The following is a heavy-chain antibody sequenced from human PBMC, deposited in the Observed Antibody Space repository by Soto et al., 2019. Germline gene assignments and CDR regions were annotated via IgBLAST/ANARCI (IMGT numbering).Heavy chain of an antibody. D-gene: IGHD6-19*01. CDR1: GFTFSSYG. J-gene: IGHJ4*02. V-gene: IGHV3-33*01. CDR2: IWYDGSNK. CDR3: ARGGGSGRVIAEGLFDY. Sequence: QVQLVESGGGVVQPGRSLRLSCAASGFTFSSYGMHWVRQAPGKGLEWVAVIWYDGSNKYYADSVKGRFTISRDNSKNTLYLQMNSLRAEDTAVYYCARGGGSGRVIAEGLFDYWGQGTLVTVSS.